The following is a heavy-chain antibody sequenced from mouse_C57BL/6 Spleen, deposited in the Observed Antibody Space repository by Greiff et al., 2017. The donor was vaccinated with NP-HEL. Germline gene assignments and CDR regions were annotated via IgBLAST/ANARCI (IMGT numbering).Heavy chain of an antibody. D-gene: IGHD1-1*01. CDR2: IYPGSGST. Sequence: QVQLQQPGAELVKPGASVKMSCKASGYTFTSYWITWVKQRPGQGLEWIGDIYPGSGSTNYNEKFKSKATLTVATSASTAYMQLSSLTSEDSAVYYCARTRSDYWGQGTTLTVSS. V-gene: IGHV1-55*01. CDR3: ARTRSDY. J-gene: IGHJ2*01. CDR1: GYTFTSYW.